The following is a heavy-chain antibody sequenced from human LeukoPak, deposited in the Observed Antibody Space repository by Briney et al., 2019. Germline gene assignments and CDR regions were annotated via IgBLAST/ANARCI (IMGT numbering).Heavy chain of an antibody. D-gene: IGHD3-16*01. CDR1: GYMFSTYG. CDR3: ARNPLWGATVGYYFDY. V-gene: IGHV1-18*01. J-gene: IGHJ4*02. Sequence: ASVKVSCKASGYMFSTYGISWVRQAPGQGLEWMGWISAYNDNTNFAQKFQGRVTMTTDTSTSTVYMELRSPRSDDTAVYYCARNPLWGATVGYYFDYWGQGTQVTVSS. CDR2: ISAYNDNT.